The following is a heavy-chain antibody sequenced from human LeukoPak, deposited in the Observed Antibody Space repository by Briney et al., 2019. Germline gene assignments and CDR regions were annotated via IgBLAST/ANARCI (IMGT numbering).Heavy chain of an antibody. CDR2: IAYTGTI. Sequence: GGSLRLSCTASGFTFSSYSMNWVRQAPEKGLEWVAYIAYTGTIHYADSVRGRFATSRDNAKSSLFLQLNSLRAEDTAVYYCARDPHSLDYWGQGTLVTVSS. CDR3: ARDPHSLDY. CDR1: GFTFSSYS. V-gene: IGHV3-48*01. J-gene: IGHJ4*02.